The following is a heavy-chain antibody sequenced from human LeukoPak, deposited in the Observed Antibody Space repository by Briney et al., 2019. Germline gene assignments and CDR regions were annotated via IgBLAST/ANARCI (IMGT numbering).Heavy chain of an antibody. Sequence: PGGSLRLSCAASVFTFSSYSMNWVRQAPGKGLEWVSSISSSSSYIYYADSVKGRFTISRDNAKNSLYLQMNSLRAEDTAVYYCARDYGTGVSYYVNWFDPWGQGTLVTVSS. CDR2: ISSSSSYI. D-gene: IGHD1-26*01. CDR1: VFTFSSYS. CDR3: ARDYGTGVSYYVNWFDP. V-gene: IGHV3-21*01. J-gene: IGHJ5*02.